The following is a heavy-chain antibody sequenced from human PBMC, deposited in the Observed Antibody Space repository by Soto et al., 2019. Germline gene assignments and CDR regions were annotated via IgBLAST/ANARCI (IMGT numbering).Heavy chain of an antibody. CDR3: ATSTGRGFNY. Sequence: EVQLVQSGAEVKKPGESLKISCNASGYSFTSHWIGWVRQMPGKGLEWMAIFYPGDSDTKYSPSFQGHVSISADKSIATVYLQWGSLRASDTAIYYCATSTGRGFNYWGQGTLVTVSS. D-gene: IGHD1-26*01. CDR1: GYSFTSHW. CDR2: FYPGDSDT. J-gene: IGHJ4*02. V-gene: IGHV5-51*01.